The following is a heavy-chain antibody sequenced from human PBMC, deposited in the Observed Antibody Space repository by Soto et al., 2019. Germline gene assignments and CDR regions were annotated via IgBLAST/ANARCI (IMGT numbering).Heavy chain of an antibody. J-gene: IGHJ6*02. V-gene: IGHV3-30*18. D-gene: IGHD5-12*01. CDR2: ISYDGSNK. CDR1: GFTFSSYG. Sequence: GGSLRLSCAASGFTFSSYGMHWVRQAPGKGLEWVAVISYDGSNKYYADSVKGRFTISRDNSKNTLYLQMNSLRAEDTAVYYCAKALGLGGMDVWGQGTTVTVS. CDR3: AKALGLGGMDV.